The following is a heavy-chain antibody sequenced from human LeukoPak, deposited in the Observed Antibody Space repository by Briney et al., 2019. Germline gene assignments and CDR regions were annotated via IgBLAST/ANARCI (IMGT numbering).Heavy chain of an antibody. J-gene: IGHJ4*02. CDR1: GFTFRSYE. D-gene: IGHD1-26*01. Sequence: GGSLRLSCAASGFTFRSYEMNWVRQAPGKGLEWVSHISSSGSTIYYADSVKGRFTISRDNAKNSLYLQMNSLRADDTAVYYCARDRYSGSYPLDFWGQGTLVTVSS. CDR3: ARDRYSGSYPLDF. CDR2: ISSSGSTI. V-gene: IGHV3-48*03.